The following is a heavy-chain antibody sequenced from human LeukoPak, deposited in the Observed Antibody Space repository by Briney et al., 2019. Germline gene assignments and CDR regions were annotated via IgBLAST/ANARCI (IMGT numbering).Heavy chain of an antibody. CDR2: INPNSGGT. Sequence: GASVKVSCKAPGYTFTGYYMHWVRQAPGQGLEWMGWINPNSGGTNYAQKFQGRVTMTRDTSISTAYMELSRLRSDDTAVYYCAXXXRDXDXLTXYRTYRLRPFDYWGQGTLVTVSS. CDR1: GYTFTGYY. D-gene: IGHD3-9*01. J-gene: IGHJ4*02. V-gene: IGHV1-2*02. CDR3: AXXXRDXDXLTXYRTYRLRPFDY.